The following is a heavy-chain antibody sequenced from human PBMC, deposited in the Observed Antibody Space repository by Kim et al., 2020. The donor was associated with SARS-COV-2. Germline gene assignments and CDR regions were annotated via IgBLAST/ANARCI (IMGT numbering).Heavy chain of an antibody. CDR2: IYYSGST. D-gene: IGHD5-18*01. CDR3: ARARRGYSYGFDPLSVPLYYYYYGMDV. V-gene: IGHV4-59*13. CDR1: GGSISSYY. Sequence: SETLSLTCTVSGGSISSYYWSWIRQPPVKGLEWIGYIYYSGSTNYNPSLKSRVTISVDTSKNQFSLKLSSVTAADTAVYYCARARRGYSYGFDPLSVPLYYYYYGMDVWGQGTTVTVSS. J-gene: IGHJ6*02.